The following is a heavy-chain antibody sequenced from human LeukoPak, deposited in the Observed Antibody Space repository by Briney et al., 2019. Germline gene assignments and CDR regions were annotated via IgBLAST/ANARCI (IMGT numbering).Heavy chain of an antibody. CDR1: GYTFTSYG. Sequence: ASVKVSCKASGYTFTSYGISWVRQVPGQGLEWMGWISAYNGNTNYAQKLQGRVTMTTDTSTSTAYMELRSLRSDDTAVYYCARYTNDFWSGYHYGYYFDYWGQGTLVTVSS. V-gene: IGHV1-18*01. D-gene: IGHD3-3*01. J-gene: IGHJ4*02. CDR3: ARYTNDFWSGYHYGYYFDY. CDR2: ISAYNGNT.